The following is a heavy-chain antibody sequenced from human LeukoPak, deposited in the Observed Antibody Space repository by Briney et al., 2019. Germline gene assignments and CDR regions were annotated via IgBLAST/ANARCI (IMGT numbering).Heavy chain of an antibody. CDR3: ARDWDGSGSYY. CDR2: IIPIFGTA. Sequence: WVKDSCLASGGTFSRYPLSALRPAPGQGLAWVGGIIPIFGTANYAQKFQGRVTITADESTSTAYMEMSSLRSEDTAVYFCARDWDGSGSYYWGQGTLVTVSS. CDR1: GGTFSRYP. D-gene: IGHD3-10*01. V-gene: IGHV1-69*01. J-gene: IGHJ4*02.